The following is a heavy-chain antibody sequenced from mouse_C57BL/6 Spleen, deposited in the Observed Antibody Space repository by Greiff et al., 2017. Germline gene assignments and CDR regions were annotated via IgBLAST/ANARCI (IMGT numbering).Heavy chain of an antibody. J-gene: IGHJ4*01. V-gene: IGHV1-78*01. CDR2: IYPRDGST. CDR1: GYTFTDHT. Sequence: VQLQQSDAELVKPGASVKISCKVSGYTFTDHTIHWMKQRPEQGLEWIGYIYPRDGSTKYNEKFKGKATLTADKSSSTAYMQLNSLTSEDSAVYFCARRAYSNYDYYAMDYWGQGTSVTVSS. D-gene: IGHD2-5*01. CDR3: ARRAYSNYDYYAMDY.